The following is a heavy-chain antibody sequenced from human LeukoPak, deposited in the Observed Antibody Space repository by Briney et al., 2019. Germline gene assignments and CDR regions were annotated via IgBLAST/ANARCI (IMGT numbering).Heavy chain of an antibody. CDR3: ARDAKVGATDSRHLNWFDP. CDR1: GFTFSSYG. Sequence: SRGSLRLSCAASGFTFSSYGMHWVRQAPGKGLEWVAVISYDGSNKYYADSVKGRFTISRDNSKNTLYLQMNSLRAEDTAVYYCARDAKVGATDSRHLNWFDPWGQGTLVTVSS. D-gene: IGHD1-26*01. V-gene: IGHV3-30*03. J-gene: IGHJ5*02. CDR2: ISYDGSNK.